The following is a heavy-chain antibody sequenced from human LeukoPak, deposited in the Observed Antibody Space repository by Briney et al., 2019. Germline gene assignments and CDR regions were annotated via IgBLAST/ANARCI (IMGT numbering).Heavy chain of an antibody. CDR1: GYTFTGYY. CDR2: MNPNSGGT. V-gene: IGHV1-2*02. CDR3: AREPHYYDSSGSADY. D-gene: IGHD3-22*01. Sequence: ASVKVSCKASGYTFTGYYMHWVRQAPGQGLEWMGWMNPNSGGTNYAQKFQGRVTMTRDTSISTAYMELSRQRSDGAAVYYCAREPHYYDSSGSADYWGQGTLVTVSS. J-gene: IGHJ4*02.